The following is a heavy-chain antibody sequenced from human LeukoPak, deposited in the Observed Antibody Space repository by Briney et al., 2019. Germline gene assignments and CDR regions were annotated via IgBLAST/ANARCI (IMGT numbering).Heavy chain of an antibody. CDR1: GGSLSSYY. CDR2: IYYSGST. D-gene: IGHD5-12*01. Sequence: SETLSLTCTVSGGSLSSYYWSWIRQPPGKGLELIGYIYYSGSTNYNPSLKSRVTISVDTSKNQFSLKLSSVTAADTAVYYCARGGSGYDSAVYFDYWGQGTLVTVSS. V-gene: IGHV4-59*01. CDR3: ARGGSGYDSAVYFDY. J-gene: IGHJ4*02.